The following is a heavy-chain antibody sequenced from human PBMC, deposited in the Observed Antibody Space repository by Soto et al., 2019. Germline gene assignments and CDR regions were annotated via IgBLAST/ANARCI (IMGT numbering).Heavy chain of an antibody. CDR2: IDPSDSYT. V-gene: IGHV5-10-1*01. D-gene: IGHD3-22*01. J-gene: IGHJ3*02. CDR3: ASRYYYDSSGYYSGDAFDI. Sequence: PGESLKISCKGSGYSFTSYWISWVRQMPGKGLEWMGRIDPSDSYTNYSPSFQGHVTISADKSIITAYLQWSNLKASDTAMYYCASRYYYDSSGYYSGDAFDIWGQGTMVTVSS. CDR1: GYSFTSYW.